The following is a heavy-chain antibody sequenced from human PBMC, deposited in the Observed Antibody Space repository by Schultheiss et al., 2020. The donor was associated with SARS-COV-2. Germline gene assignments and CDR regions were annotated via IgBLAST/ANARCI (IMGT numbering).Heavy chain of an antibody. Sequence: SQTLSLTCTVSGGSISSYYWSWIQQPAGKGLEWIGRIYTSGSTNYNPSLKSRVTISVDTSKNQFSLKLSSVTAADTAVYYCARASSTSGPYFDYWGQGTLVTVSS. V-gene: IGHV4-4*07. J-gene: IGHJ4*02. CDR1: GGSISSYY. D-gene: IGHD2-15*01. CDR2: IYTSGST. CDR3: ARASSTSGPYFDY.